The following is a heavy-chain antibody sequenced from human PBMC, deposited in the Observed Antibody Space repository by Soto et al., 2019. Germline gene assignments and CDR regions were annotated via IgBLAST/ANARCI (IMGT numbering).Heavy chain of an antibody. Sequence: ASVKVSCKASGYTFTSYAMHWVRQAPGQRLEWTGWINAGNGNTKYSQKFQGRVTITRDTSASTAYMELSSLRSEDTAVYYCARASWTSDSDNWFDPWGQGTLVTVSS. D-gene: IGHD2-15*01. J-gene: IGHJ5*02. CDR1: GYTFTSYA. CDR2: INAGNGNT. V-gene: IGHV1-3*01. CDR3: ARASWTSDSDNWFDP.